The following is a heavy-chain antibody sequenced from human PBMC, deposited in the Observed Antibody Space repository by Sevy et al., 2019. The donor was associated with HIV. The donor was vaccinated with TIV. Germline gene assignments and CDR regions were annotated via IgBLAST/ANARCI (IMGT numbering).Heavy chain of an antibody. CDR3: TRDPSYYDYVWGSYRPFDY. CDR1: GFTFGDYA. Sequence: GGSLRLSCTASGFTFGDYAMSWFRQAPGKGLEWVGFIRSKAYGGTTEYAASVKGRFTISREDSKSIAYLQMNSLKTEDTAVYYCTRDPSYYDYVWGSYRPFDYWGQGTLVTVSS. CDR2: IRSKAYGGTT. D-gene: IGHD3-16*02. J-gene: IGHJ4*02. V-gene: IGHV3-49*03.